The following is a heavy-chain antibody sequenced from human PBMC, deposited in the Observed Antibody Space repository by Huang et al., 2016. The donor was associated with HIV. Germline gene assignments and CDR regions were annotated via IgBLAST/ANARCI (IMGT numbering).Heavy chain of an antibody. CDR1: GYSFSSYW. Sequence: VQLVQSGAEVKKPGESLKISCKGSGYSFSSYWIAWVRQMHGKGLEWMVIIFPDDSDTTYSPSVEGQVTISADKSIGTAYLQWSSLKASDTAMYYCARRFSSSSGYFDYWGQGSLVTVSS. J-gene: IGHJ4*02. CDR3: ARRFSSSSGYFDY. D-gene: IGHD6-6*01. CDR2: IFPDDSDT. V-gene: IGHV5-51*01.